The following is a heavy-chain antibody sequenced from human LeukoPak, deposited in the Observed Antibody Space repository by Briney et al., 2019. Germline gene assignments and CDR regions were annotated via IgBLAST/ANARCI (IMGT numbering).Heavy chain of an antibody. V-gene: IGHV1-2*02. CDR3: ATNIVATYTGFDY. J-gene: IGHJ4*02. D-gene: IGHD5-12*01. Sequence: GASVKVSCKASGYTFTGYCMHWVRQAPEQGLEWMGWINPNSGDTNYAQQFQGRVTMTRDMSISTAYMELSRLRSDDTAVYYCATNIVATYTGFDYWGQGTLVTVSS. CDR1: GYTFTGYC. CDR2: INPNSGDT.